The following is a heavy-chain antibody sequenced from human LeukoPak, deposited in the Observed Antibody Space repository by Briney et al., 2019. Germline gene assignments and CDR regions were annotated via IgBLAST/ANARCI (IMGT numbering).Heavy chain of an antibody. D-gene: IGHD1-26*01. CDR1: GFTFSTYW. CDR3: AGPLVEYAFDI. Sequence: GGSLRLSCAASGFTFSTYWMSWVRQAPGKGLEWVANIKQDGGEKYYVDSVKGRFTISGDNAKNSLFLQMNSLRAEDTAVYYCAGPLVEYAFDIWGQGTMVTVSS. CDR2: IKQDGGEK. V-gene: IGHV3-7*01. J-gene: IGHJ3*02.